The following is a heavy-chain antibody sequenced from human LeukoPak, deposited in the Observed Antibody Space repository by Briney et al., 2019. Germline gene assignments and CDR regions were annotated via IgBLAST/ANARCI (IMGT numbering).Heavy chain of an antibody. Sequence: GGSLRLSCAASGFSFSSYAMSWVRQAPGKGLEWVAVIWYDGSNKYYADSVKGRFTISRDNSKNTLYLQMNSLRAEDTAVYYCARDQDYDSSGYYLDYWGQGTLVTVSS. CDR2: IWYDGSNK. CDR1: GFSFSSYA. D-gene: IGHD3-22*01. V-gene: IGHV3-33*08. CDR3: ARDQDYDSSGYYLDY. J-gene: IGHJ4*02.